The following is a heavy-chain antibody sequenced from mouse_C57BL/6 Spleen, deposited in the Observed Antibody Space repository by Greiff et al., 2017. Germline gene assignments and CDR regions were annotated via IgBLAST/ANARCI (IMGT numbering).Heavy chain of an antibody. CDR2: IWSDGST. J-gene: IGHJ2*01. Sequence: QVQLKESGPGLVAPSQSLSITCTVSGFSLTSYGVHWVRQPPGKGLEWLVVIWSDGSTTYNSTLKSRLSISKDNSKSQVFLKMNSLQTDDTAMYYCARSNWDVGYFDYWGQGTTLTVSS. CDR3: ARSNWDVGYFDY. CDR1: GFSLTSYG. V-gene: IGHV2-6*03. D-gene: IGHD4-1*01.